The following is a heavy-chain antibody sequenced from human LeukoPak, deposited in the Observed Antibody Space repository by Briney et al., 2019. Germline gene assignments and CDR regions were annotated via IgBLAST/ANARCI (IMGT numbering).Heavy chain of an antibody. CDR3: ARAARFGGNYDYYYGMDV. CDR2: IYSGGST. CDR1: GFTVSSNY. D-gene: IGHD4-23*01. J-gene: IGHJ6*02. Sequence: PGGSLRLSCAASGFTVSSNYMSWVRQAPGKGLEWVSVIYSGGSTYYADSVKGRFTISRDNSKNTLYLQMNSLRAEDTAVYYCARAARFGGNYDYYYGMDVWGQGTTVTVSS. V-gene: IGHV3-53*01.